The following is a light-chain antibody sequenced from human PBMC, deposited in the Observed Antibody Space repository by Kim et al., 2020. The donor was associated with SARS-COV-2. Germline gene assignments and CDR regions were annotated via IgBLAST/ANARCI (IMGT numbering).Light chain of an antibody. CDR2: DNN. CDR1: SSNIGNKY. V-gene: IGLV1-51*01. CDR3: GTWDSSLSAYV. Sequence: QSVLTQPPSVSAAPGQKVTISCSGSSSNIGNKYVSWYQQLPGTAPKLLIYDNNKRPSGIPDRFPVSKSGTSATLGITGLQTGDEADYYCGTWDSSLSAYVFGTGTKVTVL. J-gene: IGLJ1*01.